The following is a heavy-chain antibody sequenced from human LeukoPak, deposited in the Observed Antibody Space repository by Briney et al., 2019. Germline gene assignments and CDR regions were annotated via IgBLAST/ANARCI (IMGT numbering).Heavy chain of an antibody. J-gene: IGHJ4*02. CDR2: IYYSGST. CDR3: ARYEFQKHFDY. D-gene: IGHD3-3*01. CDR1: GGSISSGDYY. V-gene: IGHV4-30-4*01. Sequence: SETLSLTCTVSGGSISSGDYYWSWIRQPPGKGLEWIGYIYYSGSTYYNPALKSRVTISVDTSKNQFSLKLSSVTAADTAVYYCARYEFQKHFDYWGQGTLVTVSS.